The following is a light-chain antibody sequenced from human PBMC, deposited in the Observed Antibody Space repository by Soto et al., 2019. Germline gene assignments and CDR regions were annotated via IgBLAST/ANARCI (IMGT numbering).Light chain of an antibody. CDR3: QQYTNWPPIT. CDR1: QNIISN. CDR2: GAS. V-gene: IGKV3-15*01. J-gene: IGKJ5*01. Sequence: EIRMTQSAATRSVYPGEGATRSCRASQNIISNLAWYQQKPGQAPRLLIYGASTRATDIPARFSGSGSGTEFNLTISSLQSEDFAVYSCQQYTNWPPITFGQGTRLEIK.